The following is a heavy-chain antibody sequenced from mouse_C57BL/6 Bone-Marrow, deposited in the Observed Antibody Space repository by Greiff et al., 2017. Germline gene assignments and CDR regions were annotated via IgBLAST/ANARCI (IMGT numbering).Heavy chain of an antibody. V-gene: IGHV1-63*01. CDR1: GYTFTNYW. D-gene: IGHD3-3*01. CDR3: AELGGHYFDY. J-gene: IGHJ2*01. Sequence: QVQLQQSGAELVRPGTSVKMSCKASGYTFTNYWIGWAKQRPGHGLEWIGDIYPGGGYTNYNEKFKGKSTLTADKSSSTAYMQFSSLTSEDSAIYYGAELGGHYFDYWGQGTTLTVSS. CDR2: IYPGGGYT.